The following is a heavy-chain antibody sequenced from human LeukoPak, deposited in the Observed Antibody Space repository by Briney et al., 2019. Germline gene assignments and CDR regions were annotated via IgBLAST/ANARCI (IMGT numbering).Heavy chain of an antibody. V-gene: IGHV1-2*02. Sequence: ASVKVSCKASGYTFTGYYMHWVRQAPGQGLEWMGWINPNSGGTNYAQKFQGRVTMTRDTSISTAYMELSRLRSDDTAVYYCARGGGWTYYDILTGYYEMESQPTQLDYWGQGTLVTVSS. CDR3: ARGGGWTYYDILTGYYEMESQPTQLDY. CDR1: GYTFTGYY. CDR2: INPNSGGT. J-gene: IGHJ4*02. D-gene: IGHD3-9*01.